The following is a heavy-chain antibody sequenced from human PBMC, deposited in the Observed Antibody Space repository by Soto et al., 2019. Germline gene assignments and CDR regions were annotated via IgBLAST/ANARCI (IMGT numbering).Heavy chain of an antibody. Sequence: GGSLRLSCTASGFTFSNYAMSWVRQAPGKGLEWVSTFSSGGGGTYYADSVKGRFTISRDNPKNTLSLQMNSLRAEDTAVYYCTKANRYCSGANCFTFDYWGLGTLVTVSS. J-gene: IGHJ4*02. D-gene: IGHD2-15*01. CDR3: TKANRYCSGANCFTFDY. V-gene: IGHV3-23*01. CDR1: GFTFSNYA. CDR2: FSSGGGGT.